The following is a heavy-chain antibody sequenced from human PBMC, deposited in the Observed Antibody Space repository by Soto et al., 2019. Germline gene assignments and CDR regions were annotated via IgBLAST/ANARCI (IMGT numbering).Heavy chain of an antibody. CDR1: GGTFSSYA. V-gene: IGHV1-69*01. CDR3: ANAESDDAFDI. J-gene: IGHJ3*02. D-gene: IGHD3-3*01. Sequence: QVQLVQSGAEVKKPGSSVKVSCKASGGTFSSYAISWVRQAPGQGLEWMGGIIPILATTNYAQKFQGRVTITADESTNTAYMELSSLKSEDTAVYYCANAESDDAFDIWGQGTMVTVSS. CDR2: IIPILATT.